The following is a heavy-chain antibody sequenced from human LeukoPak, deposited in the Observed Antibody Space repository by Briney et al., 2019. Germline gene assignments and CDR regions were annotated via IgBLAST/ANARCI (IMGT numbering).Heavy chain of an antibody. D-gene: IGHD1-26*01. CDR2: ISSSSRYI. CDR3: ARDLSVGSKPDLGFDY. CDR1: GFTFSSYN. V-gene: IGHV3-21*01. Sequence: GGSLRLSCAASGFTFSSYNMNWVRQAPGKGLEWVSSISSSSRYIYYTDSVKGRFTISRDNAKNSLYLQMNSLRAEDTAVYYCARDLSVGSKPDLGFDYWGQGTLVTVSS. J-gene: IGHJ4*02.